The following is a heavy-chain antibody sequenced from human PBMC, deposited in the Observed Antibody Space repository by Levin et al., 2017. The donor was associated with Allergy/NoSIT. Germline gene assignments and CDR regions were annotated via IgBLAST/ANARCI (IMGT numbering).Heavy chain of an antibody. CDR2: IYYSGST. D-gene: IGHD6-6*01. CDR3: ARARPHSSSSGPNLRPYLGSYYYGMDG. V-gene: IGHV4-59*01. Sequence: PSETLSLTCTVSGGSISSYYWSWIRQPPGKGLEWIGYIYYSGSTNYNPSLKSRVTISVDTSKNQFSLKLSSVTAADTAVYYCARARPHSSSSGPNLRPYLGSYYYGMDGWGQGTTVTVSS. J-gene: IGHJ6*02. CDR1: GGSISSYY.